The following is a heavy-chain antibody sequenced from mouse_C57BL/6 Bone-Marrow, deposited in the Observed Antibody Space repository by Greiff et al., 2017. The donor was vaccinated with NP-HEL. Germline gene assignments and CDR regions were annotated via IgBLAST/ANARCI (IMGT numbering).Heavy chain of an antibody. CDR2: INPNNGGT. J-gene: IGHJ2*01. Sequence: EVQLQQSGPELVKPGASVKISCKASGYTFTDYYMNWVKQSHGKSLEWIGDINPNNGGTSYNQKFKGKATLTVDKSSSTAYMELRSLTSEDSAVYYCARHYSNYGGFFDYWGQGTTLTVSS. V-gene: IGHV1-26*01. D-gene: IGHD2-5*01. CDR1: GYTFTDYY. CDR3: ARHYSNYGGFFDY.